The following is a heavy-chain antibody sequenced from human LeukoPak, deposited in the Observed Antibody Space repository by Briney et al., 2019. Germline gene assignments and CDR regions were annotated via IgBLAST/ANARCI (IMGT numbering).Heavy chain of an antibody. CDR1: GFTFSSYA. D-gene: IGHD6-19*01. J-gene: IGHJ4*02. Sequence: QAGGSLRLSCAASGFTFSSYAMSWVRQAPGKGLEWVSAISGSGGSTYYADSVKGRFTISRDNSKNTLYLQMNSLRAEDTAVYYCAKYFVSDGSGWYRYYFDYWGQGTLITVSS. CDR3: AKYFVSDGSGWYRYYFDY. V-gene: IGHV3-23*01. CDR2: ISGSGGST.